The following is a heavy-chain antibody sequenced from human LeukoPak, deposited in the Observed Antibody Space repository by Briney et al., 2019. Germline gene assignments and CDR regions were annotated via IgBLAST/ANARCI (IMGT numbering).Heavy chain of an antibody. CDR1: GFTFSSYW. D-gene: IGHD1-26*01. CDR3: ARMQFSGNYGGDY. Sequence: PGGSLRLSCAASGFTFSSYWMSWVRQAPGKGLEWVANIKQDGSEKYYVDSVKGRFTISRDNAKNSLYLQMNSLRAEDTAVYYCARMQFSGNYGGDYWGQGTLVTVSS. CDR2: IKQDGSEK. V-gene: IGHV3-7*01. J-gene: IGHJ4*02.